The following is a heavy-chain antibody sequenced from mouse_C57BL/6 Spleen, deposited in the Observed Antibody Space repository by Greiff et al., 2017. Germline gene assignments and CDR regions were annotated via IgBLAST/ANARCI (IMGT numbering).Heavy chain of an antibody. D-gene: IGHD1-1*01. CDR2: IDPNSGGT. V-gene: IGHV1-72*01. CDR3: ARTPITTVGMDY. CDR1: GYTFTSSW. J-gene: IGHJ4*01. Sequence: QVQLQQPGAELVKPGASVKLSCKASGYTFTSSWMHWVKQRPGRGLEWIGRIDPNSGGTKYNEKFKSKATLTVDKPSSPACMQLSSLTSEDSAVYYCARTPITTVGMDYWGQGTTGTVSS.